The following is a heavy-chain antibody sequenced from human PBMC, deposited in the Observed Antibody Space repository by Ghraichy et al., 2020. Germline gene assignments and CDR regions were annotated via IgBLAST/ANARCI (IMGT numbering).Heavy chain of an antibody. V-gene: IGHV3-53*04. J-gene: IGHJ4*02. CDR2: IYSGGST. CDR1: GFTVSSNY. Sequence: GGSLRLSCAASGFTVSSNYMSWVRQAPGKGLEWVSVIYSGGSTYYADSVKGRFTISRHNSKNTLYLQMNSLRAEDTAVYYCARDSTSSGYAYFDYWGQGTLVTVSS. CDR3: ARDSTSSGYAYFDY. D-gene: IGHD3-22*01.